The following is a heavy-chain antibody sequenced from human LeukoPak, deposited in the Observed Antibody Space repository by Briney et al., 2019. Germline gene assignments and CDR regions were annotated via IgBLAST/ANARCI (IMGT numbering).Heavy chain of an antibody. CDR3: AKDLNTAMGETFDI. J-gene: IGHJ3*02. D-gene: IGHD5-18*01. V-gene: IGHV3-30*18. CDR2: ISYDGSNK. CDR1: GFTFSSYG. Sequence: PGRSLRLSCAASGFTFSSYGMHWVRQAPGKGLEWVAVISYDGSNKYYADSVKGRFTISRDNSKNTLYLQMNSLRAEDTAVYYCAKDLNTAMGETFDIWGQGTMVTVSS.